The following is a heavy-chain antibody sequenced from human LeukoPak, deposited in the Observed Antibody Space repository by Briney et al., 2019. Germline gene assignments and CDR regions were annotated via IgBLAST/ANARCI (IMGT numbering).Heavy chain of an antibody. V-gene: IGHV5-51*01. CDR2: IYPGDSDT. J-gene: IGHJ3*02. D-gene: IGHD3-22*01. CDR3: ARRGTYYYDSSGFSDAFDI. Sequence: TPGESLKISCKGSGYSFTSYWIGWVRQMPGKGLEWMGIIYPGDSDTRYSPSFQGQVTISADKSISTAYLQWSSLKASDTAMYYCARRGTYYYDSSGFSDAFDIWGQGTMVTVSS. CDR1: GYSFTSYW.